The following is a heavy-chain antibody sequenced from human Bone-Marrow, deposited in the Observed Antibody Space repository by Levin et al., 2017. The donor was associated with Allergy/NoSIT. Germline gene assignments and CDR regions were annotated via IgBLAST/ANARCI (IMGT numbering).Heavy chain of an antibody. V-gene: IGHV4-31*03. CDR3: VREGGPAANWFDP. Sequence: LSQTLSLTCTVSGGSISSAGHYWGWVRQLPGKGLQWMGNTYYTGSTHYNPSLKSRLTISVDTSENQFSLRLTSVTAADTAVYFCVREGGPAANWFDPWGQGSLVTVSS. CDR2: TYYTGST. D-gene: IGHD2-2*01. J-gene: IGHJ5*02. CDR1: GGSISSAGHY.